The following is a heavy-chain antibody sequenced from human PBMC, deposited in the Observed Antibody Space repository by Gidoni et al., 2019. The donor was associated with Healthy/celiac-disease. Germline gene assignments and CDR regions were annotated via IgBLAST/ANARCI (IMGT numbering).Heavy chain of an antibody. D-gene: IGHD3-10*01. V-gene: IGHV3-9*01. CDR3: AKDSAVLTMVRGVLDY. CDR1: GFTFDDYA. Sequence: EVQRVESGGGVAPPGRSLRLSCAASGFTFDDYAMHWVRQAPGKGLAWVSGISWNSGSIGYADSVKGRFTISRDNAKNSLYLQMNSLRAEDTALYYCAKDSAVLTMVRGVLDYWGQGTLVTVSS. J-gene: IGHJ4*02. CDR2: ISWNSGSI.